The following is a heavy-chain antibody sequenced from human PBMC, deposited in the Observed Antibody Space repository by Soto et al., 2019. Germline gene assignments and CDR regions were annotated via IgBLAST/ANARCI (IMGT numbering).Heavy chain of an antibody. J-gene: IGHJ4*02. Sequence: QVQLQESGPGLVKPSETLSLTCAVSGDSISSYYCRWIRQPPGKGLESIGYLYYGRSANDNPSLKSRVTLSVDTSTNQCSLTLSSMTAADTAVYYCVLRSMAVVPEYWGQGTLVTVSS. CDR3: VLRSMAVVPEY. CDR2: LYYGRSA. V-gene: IGHV4-59*01. CDR1: GDSISSYY. D-gene: IGHD3-22*01.